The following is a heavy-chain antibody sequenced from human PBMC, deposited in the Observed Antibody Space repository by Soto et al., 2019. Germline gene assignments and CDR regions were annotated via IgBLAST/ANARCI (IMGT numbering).Heavy chain of an antibody. V-gene: IGHV4-31*02. CDR2: ISSSGST. Sequence: PSETLSLTCTVSGDSIGGVGYWSWIRQFPGRGLEWIGCISSSGSTYYNPARNNRISLSLDTSQNHFSLKLLSVTAADTAIYYCARSGVTGIVIPSHWFDPWGPGISLTVSS. CDR3: ARSGVTGIVIPSHWFDP. CDR1: GDSIGGVGY. D-gene: IGHD2-21*02. J-gene: IGHJ5*02.